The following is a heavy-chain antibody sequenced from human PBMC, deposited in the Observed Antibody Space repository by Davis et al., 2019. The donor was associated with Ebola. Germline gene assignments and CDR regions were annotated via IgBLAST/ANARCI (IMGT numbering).Heavy chain of an antibody. Sequence: AASVQVSCKASGYTFTGYYMHWVRQAPGQGLEWMGRINPNSGGTNYAQKFQGRVTMTRDTSISTAYMELSRLRSDDTAVYYCAREFNGKTVTPSAFDIWGQGTMVTVSS. V-gene: IGHV1-2*06. CDR2: INPNSGGT. D-gene: IGHD4-17*01. CDR1: GYTFTGYY. J-gene: IGHJ3*02. CDR3: AREFNGKTVTPSAFDI.